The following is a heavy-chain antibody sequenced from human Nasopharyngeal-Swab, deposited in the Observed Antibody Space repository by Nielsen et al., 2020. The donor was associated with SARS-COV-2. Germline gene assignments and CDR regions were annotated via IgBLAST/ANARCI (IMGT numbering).Heavy chain of an antibody. J-gene: IGHJ5*02. CDR3: ARTGITGRWFDP. CDR2: IKHDGSEK. V-gene: IGHV3-7*03. Sequence: WIRQPPGKGLEWVANIKHDGSEKYYVDSVKGRFTISRDNAKNSLYLQINSLRAEDTAVYYCARTGITGRWFDPWGQGTLVTVSS. D-gene: IGHD3-16*01.